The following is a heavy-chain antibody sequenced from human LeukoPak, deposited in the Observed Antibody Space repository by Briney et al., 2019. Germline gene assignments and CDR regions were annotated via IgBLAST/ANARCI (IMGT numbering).Heavy chain of an antibody. V-gene: IGHV4-34*01. J-gene: IGHJ4*02. Sequence: SETLSLTCGVYGGSFSGYYWSWIRQPPGKGLEWIGEINHSGSTNYNPSLKSRVTISVDTSKNQFSLKLSSVTAADTAVYYCARGRGWLRPFHFDYWGQGTLVTVSS. CDR2: INHSGST. CDR3: ARGRGWLRPFHFDY. CDR1: GGSFSGYY. D-gene: IGHD5-12*01.